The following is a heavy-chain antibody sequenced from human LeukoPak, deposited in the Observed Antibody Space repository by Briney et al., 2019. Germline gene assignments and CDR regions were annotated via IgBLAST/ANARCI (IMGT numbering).Heavy chain of an antibody. V-gene: IGHV1-2*02. CDR2: INPNSGGT. CDR3: ARNDESLRLRIDY. CDR1: GYTFTGYY. J-gene: IGHJ4*02. D-gene: IGHD5-12*01. Sequence: GASVKVSCKASGYTFTGYYMHWVRQAPGQGLEWMGWINPNSGGTNYAQKFQGRVTMTRDTSISTAYMELSSLRSDDTAVYYCARNDESLRLRIDYWGQGTLVTVSS.